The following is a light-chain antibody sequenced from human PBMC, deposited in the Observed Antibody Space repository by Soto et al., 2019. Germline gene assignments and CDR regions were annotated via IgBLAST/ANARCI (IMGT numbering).Light chain of an antibody. V-gene: IGKV3-20*01. CDR1: QSISSSY. Sequence: EIVLTQSPGTLSLSLGERAPLSCRASQSISSSYLAWYQQKPGQAPRLLIYGASSRATGIPDRFSGSGSGTDFTLTISRLEPEDFAVYYCQQYGRTFGQGTKVEIK. J-gene: IGKJ1*01. CDR3: QQYGRT. CDR2: GAS.